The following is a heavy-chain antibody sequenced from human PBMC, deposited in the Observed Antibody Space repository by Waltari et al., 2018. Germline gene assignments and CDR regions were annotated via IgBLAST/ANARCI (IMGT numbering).Heavy chain of an antibody. J-gene: IGHJ6*02. Sequence: QVQLVQSGAEVKKPGAAVKVSCKASGYTFTGYYMHWVRQAPGQGIEWMGRINPNSAGTNDSQMFQGRLTMTRDTSFSTAYMELSRLRSDDTAVYYCARDPLPYSSGWLYGMDVWGQGTTVTVSS. CDR3: ARDPLPYSSGWLYGMDV. CDR1: GYTFTGYY. D-gene: IGHD6-19*01. CDR2: INPNSAGT. V-gene: IGHV1-2*06.